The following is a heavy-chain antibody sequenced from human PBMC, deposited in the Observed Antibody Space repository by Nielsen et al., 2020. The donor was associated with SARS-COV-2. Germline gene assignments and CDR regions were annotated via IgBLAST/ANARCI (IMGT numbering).Heavy chain of an antibody. CDR3: AHYYDDSSGYNYGMDV. Sequence: SETLSLTCTLSGGSISSYYWSWIRQLPGKGLEWIGYIYYSGSTNYNPSLKSRVTISVDTSKNQFSLKLSSVTAADTAVHYCAHYYDDSSGYNYGMDVWGQGTTVTVSS. CDR2: IYYSGST. CDR1: GGSISSYY. J-gene: IGHJ6*02. D-gene: IGHD3-22*01. V-gene: IGHV4-59*08.